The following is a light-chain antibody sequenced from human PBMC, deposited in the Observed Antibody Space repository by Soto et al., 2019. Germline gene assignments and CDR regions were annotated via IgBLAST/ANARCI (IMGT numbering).Light chain of an antibody. CDR2: EVT. CDR3: NSHRDINPYYV. Sequence: QSVLTQPASVSGSPGQSITISCTGTSNDFGGYNSVSRYQQYPGKAPKLLIFEVTNRPSGVSSRFSASKSGNTASLTISGLRAEDEADYYCNSHRDINPYYVFGTGTKVTVL. CDR1: SNDFGGYNS. V-gene: IGLV2-14*01. J-gene: IGLJ1*01.